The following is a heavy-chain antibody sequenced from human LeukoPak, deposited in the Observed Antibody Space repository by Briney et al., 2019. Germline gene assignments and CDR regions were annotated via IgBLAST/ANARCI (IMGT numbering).Heavy chain of an antibody. Sequence: ASVKVSCKASGYTFTSYYMHWVRQAPGQGLEWMGWINPNSGGTNYAQKFQGRVTMTRDTSISTAYMELSRLRSDDTAVYYCARDRAPPAIAVAGIGFSYWGQGTLVTVSS. CDR1: GYTFTSYY. CDR2: INPNSGGT. CDR3: ARDRAPPAIAVAGIGFSY. J-gene: IGHJ4*02. V-gene: IGHV1-2*02. D-gene: IGHD6-19*01.